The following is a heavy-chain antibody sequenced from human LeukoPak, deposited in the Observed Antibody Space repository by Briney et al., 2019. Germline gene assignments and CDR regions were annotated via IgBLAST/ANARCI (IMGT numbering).Heavy chain of an antibody. CDR2: IYYSGST. CDR1: GGSISSSSYY. Sequence: PSETLSLTCTVSGGSISSSSYYWGWIRQPPGKGLEWIGSIYYSGSTYYNPSLKSRVTISVDTSKNQFSLKLSSVTAADTAVYYCARDVLPYDFWSGYIRNYYYMDVWGKGTTVTVSS. D-gene: IGHD3-3*01. V-gene: IGHV4-39*07. J-gene: IGHJ6*03. CDR3: ARDVLPYDFWSGYIRNYYYMDV.